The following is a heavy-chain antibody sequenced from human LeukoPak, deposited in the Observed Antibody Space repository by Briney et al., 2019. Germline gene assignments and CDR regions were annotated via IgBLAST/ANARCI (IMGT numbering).Heavy chain of an antibody. CDR1: GGSISSSNW. Sequence: SETLSLTCAVSGGSISSSNWWSWVRQPPGKGLEWIGEIYHSGSTNYNPSLKSRVTISVDKSKNQFSLKLSSVTAADTAVYYCARVGYDPYYYYYMDVWGKGTTVTVSS. D-gene: IGHD1-1*01. V-gene: IGHV4-4*02. CDR3: ARVGYDPYYYYYMDV. CDR2: IYHSGST. J-gene: IGHJ6*03.